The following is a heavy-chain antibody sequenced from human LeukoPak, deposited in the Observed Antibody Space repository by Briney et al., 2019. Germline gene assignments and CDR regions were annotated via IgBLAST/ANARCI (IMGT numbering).Heavy chain of an antibody. D-gene: IGHD2-2*01. Sequence: PGGSLRLSCAASGFTFSSYAMSWVRQAPGKGLEWVSAISGSGGSTYYAGSVKGRFTISRDNSKNTLYLQMNSLRAEDTAVYYCAKDGRYCSSTSCYSWGMDVWGQGTTVTVSS. CDR3: AKDGRYCSSTSCYSWGMDV. CDR1: GFTFSSYA. CDR2: ISGSGGST. V-gene: IGHV3-23*01. J-gene: IGHJ6*02.